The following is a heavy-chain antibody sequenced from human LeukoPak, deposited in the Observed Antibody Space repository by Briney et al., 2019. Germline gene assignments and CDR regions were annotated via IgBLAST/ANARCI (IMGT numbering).Heavy chain of an antibody. Sequence: PSEPLSLTCAVYGGSFSGYYWSWIRQPPGKGLEWIGEINHSGSTNYNPSLKSRVTISVDTSKNQFSLKLSSVTAADTAVYFCARYYYGSGSYYQRGYFDYWGQGTLVTVSS. J-gene: IGHJ4*02. V-gene: IGHV4-34*01. CDR3: ARYYYGSGSYYQRGYFDY. D-gene: IGHD3-10*01. CDR2: INHSGST. CDR1: GGSFSGYY.